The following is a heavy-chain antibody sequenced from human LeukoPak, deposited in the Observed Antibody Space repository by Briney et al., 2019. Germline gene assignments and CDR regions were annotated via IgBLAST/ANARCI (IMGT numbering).Heavy chain of an antibody. J-gene: IGHJ6*03. D-gene: IGHD4-17*01. CDR3: AKDHGDYAHYXYXXDX. V-gene: IGHV3-23*01. CDR2: ISGSGGHT. Sequence: GGSLRLSCAASGFTFDDYGMSWVRQAPGKGLEWGSVISGSGGHTYYADSVKGRFTISRDKSKNTVYLQMNSLRVEDTAVYYCAKDHGDYAHYXYXXDXXGKXXXVT. CDR1: GFTFDDYG.